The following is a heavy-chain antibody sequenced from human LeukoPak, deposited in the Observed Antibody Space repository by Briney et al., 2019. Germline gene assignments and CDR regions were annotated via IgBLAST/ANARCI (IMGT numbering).Heavy chain of an antibody. CDR2: INPSGGST. Sequence: ASVKVSCKASGYTFTSYYMHWVRQAPGQGLEWMGIINPSGGSTSYAQKFQGRVTMTRDTSTSTVYMELSSLRAEDTAVYYCARDLRYYGSGSYSFDYWGQGTLVTVSS. CDR1: GYTFTSYY. CDR3: ARDLRYYGSGSYSFDY. J-gene: IGHJ4*02. V-gene: IGHV1-46*01. D-gene: IGHD3-10*01.